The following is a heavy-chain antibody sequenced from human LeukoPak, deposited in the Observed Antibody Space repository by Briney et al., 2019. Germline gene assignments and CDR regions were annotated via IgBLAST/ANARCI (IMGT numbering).Heavy chain of an antibody. Sequence: GGSLRLSCAASRFTFSYFAMHWVRQAPGKGLEWVAVLLDDGSNKFYADSVKGRFTISRDNSKNTLYLQMNSLRAEDTAFYYCAKDPHSSSWYYFDSWGQGTLVTVSS. J-gene: IGHJ4*02. V-gene: IGHV3-30*18. CDR1: RFTFSYFA. D-gene: IGHD6-13*01. CDR3: AKDPHSSSWYYFDS. CDR2: LLDDGSNK.